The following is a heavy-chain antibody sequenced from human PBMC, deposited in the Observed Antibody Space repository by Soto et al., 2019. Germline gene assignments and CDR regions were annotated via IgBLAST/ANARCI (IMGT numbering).Heavy chain of an antibody. Sequence: SETLSLTCAVSGGSISSSNWWSWVRQPPGKGLEWIGEIYHSGSTNYNPSLKSRVTISVDKSKNQFSLKLSSVTAADTAVYYCARASGIAVAGPFYYWGQGTLVTVSS. CDR1: GGSISSSNW. J-gene: IGHJ4*02. V-gene: IGHV4-4*02. CDR3: ARASGIAVAGPFYY. D-gene: IGHD6-19*01. CDR2: IYHSGST.